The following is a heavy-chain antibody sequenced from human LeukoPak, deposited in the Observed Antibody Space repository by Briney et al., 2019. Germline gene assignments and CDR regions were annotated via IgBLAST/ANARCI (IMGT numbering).Heavy chain of an antibody. CDR2: ISVYNGNT. CDR3: ARLGRTGGSGSYSDY. D-gene: IGHD3-10*01. V-gene: IGHV1-18*01. CDR1: GYTFTSYA. J-gene: IGHJ4*02. Sequence: ASVKVSCKASGYTFTSYAMNWVRQAPGQGLEWMGWISVYNGNTNYAQKLQGRVTMTTDTSTSTAYMELRSLRSDDTAVYYCARLGRTGGSGSYSDYWGQGTLVTVSS.